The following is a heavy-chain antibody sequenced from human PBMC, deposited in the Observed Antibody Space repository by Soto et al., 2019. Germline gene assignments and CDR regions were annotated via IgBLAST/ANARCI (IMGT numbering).Heavy chain of an antibody. CDR3: ARSGDWGD. V-gene: IGHV3-74*01. D-gene: IGHD2-21*02. CDR1: GFTFSSYW. J-gene: IGHJ4*02. CDR2: INNDWSGT. Sequence: EVQLVESGGGLVQPGGALRLSCAASGFTFSSYWMHWVRQAPGKGLVWVSRINNDWSGTIYADSVKGRFTTARDNAKNTLYLQMNSLRAEDTAVYYCARSGDWGDWGQGTLVTVSS.